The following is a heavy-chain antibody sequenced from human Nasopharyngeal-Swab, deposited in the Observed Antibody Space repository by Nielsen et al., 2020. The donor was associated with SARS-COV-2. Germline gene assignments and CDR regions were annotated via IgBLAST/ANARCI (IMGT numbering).Heavy chain of an antibody. Sequence: SVKVSCKASGCTFSSYAISWVRQAPGQGLEWMGGIIPIFGTANYAQKFQGRVTITADESTSTAYMELSSLRSEDTAVYYCARALEYYYDSSGYYVYGYWGQGTLVTVSS. CDR2: IIPIFGTA. CDR3: ARALEYYYDSSGYYVYGY. CDR1: GCTFSSYA. D-gene: IGHD3-22*01. J-gene: IGHJ4*02. V-gene: IGHV1-69*13.